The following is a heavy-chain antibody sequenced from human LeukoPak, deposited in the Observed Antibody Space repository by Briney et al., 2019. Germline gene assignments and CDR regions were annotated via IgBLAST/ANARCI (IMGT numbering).Heavy chain of an antibody. Sequence: PGRSLRLSCQTSGFTFSSYAMHWVRQAPGKGLEWVAVIWDDGTQEYYADSVRGRFTISRDNSRSTLYLQMNTLRAEDTAVYYCVRDLQGRESTALGDYWGEGARVIVPS. CDR3: VRDLQGRESTALGDY. CDR1: GFTFSSYA. J-gene: IGHJ4*02. D-gene: IGHD7-27*01. V-gene: IGHV3-33*01. CDR2: IWDDGTQE.